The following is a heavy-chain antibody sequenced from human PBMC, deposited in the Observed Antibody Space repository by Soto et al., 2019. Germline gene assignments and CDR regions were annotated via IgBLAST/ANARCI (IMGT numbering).Heavy chain of an antibody. CDR1: GYSFTSYW. D-gene: IGHD5-18*01. Sequence: PGESLKISCKGSGYSFTSYWISWVRQMPGKGLEWMGRIDPSDSYTNYSPSFQGHVTISADKSISTAYLQWSSLKASDTAMYYCARHGDTAMVQYYYYYYGMDVWGQGTTVTVSS. CDR2: IDPSDSYT. J-gene: IGHJ6*02. CDR3: ARHGDTAMVQYYYYYYGMDV. V-gene: IGHV5-10-1*01.